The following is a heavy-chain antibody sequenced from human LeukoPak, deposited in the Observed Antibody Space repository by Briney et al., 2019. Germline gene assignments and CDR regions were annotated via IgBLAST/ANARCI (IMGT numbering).Heavy chain of an antibody. D-gene: IGHD4-23*01. V-gene: IGHV4-59*01. J-gene: IGHJ6*02. Sequence: SETLSLTCTVSGGSISSYYWSWIRQPPGKGLEWIGYIYYSGSTNYNPSLKSRVTISVDTSKNQFSLKLSSVTAADTAVYYCARGPYGGNGYGMDVWGQGTTVTVSS. CDR1: GGSISSYY. CDR2: IYYSGST. CDR3: ARGPYGGNGYGMDV.